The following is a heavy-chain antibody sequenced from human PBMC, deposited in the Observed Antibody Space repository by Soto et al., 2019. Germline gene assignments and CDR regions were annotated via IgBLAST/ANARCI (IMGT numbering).Heavy chain of an antibody. D-gene: IGHD2-21*02. V-gene: IGHV4-4*02. CDR3: AREIVTAGGNNYFDP. CDR2: VYHTGDT. CDR1: GGTVASSHW. J-gene: IGHJ5*02. Sequence: SETLSLTCGVSGGTVASSHWWSWVRQSPGGGLEWIGNVYHTGDTNLNPSLQSRVTISVDKSNNQFSLRLNSLTAADTAVYFCAREIVTAGGNNYFDPWGPGTMVTVSS.